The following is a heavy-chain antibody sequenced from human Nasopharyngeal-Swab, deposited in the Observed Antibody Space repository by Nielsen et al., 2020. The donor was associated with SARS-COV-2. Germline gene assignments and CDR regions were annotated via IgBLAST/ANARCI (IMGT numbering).Heavy chain of an antibody. J-gene: IGHJ6*02. CDR2: IYYSGST. Sequence: SETLSLTCTVSGGSISSYYWSWIRQPPGKGLEGIGYIYYSGSTNYIPSLKSRVTISVDTSKNQFSLKLSSVTAADTAVYYCARASYYDFWSGYYRSDYYGMDVWGQGTTVTVSS. CDR3: ARASYYDFWSGYYRSDYYGMDV. D-gene: IGHD3-3*01. V-gene: IGHV4-59*01. CDR1: GGSISSYY.